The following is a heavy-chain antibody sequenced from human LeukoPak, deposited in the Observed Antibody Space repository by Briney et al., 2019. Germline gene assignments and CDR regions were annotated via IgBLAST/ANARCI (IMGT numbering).Heavy chain of an antibody. Sequence: SETLSLTCTVSGGSISSYYWSWIRQPPGKGLEWIGYIYYSGSTNYNPSLKSRVTISVDTSKDQLSLKLSSVTAADTAVYYCARGIGAADFWGQGILVTVSS. J-gene: IGHJ4*02. CDR3: ARGIGAADF. V-gene: IGHV4-59*12. D-gene: IGHD3-16*01. CDR1: GGSISSYY. CDR2: IYYSGST.